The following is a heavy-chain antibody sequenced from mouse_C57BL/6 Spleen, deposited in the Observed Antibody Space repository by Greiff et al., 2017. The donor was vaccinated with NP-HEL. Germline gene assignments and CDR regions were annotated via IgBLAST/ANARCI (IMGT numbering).Heavy chain of an antibody. V-gene: IGHV1-81*01. Sequence: VQLQQSGAELARPGASVKLSCKASGYTFTSYGISWVKQRTGQGLEWIGEIYPRSGTTYYNEKFKGKATLTADKSSSTAYMELRSLTSEDSAVYFCAREGTGSAWFAYWGQGTLVTVSA. CDR1: GYTFTSYG. CDR2: IYPRSGTT. J-gene: IGHJ3*01. D-gene: IGHD4-1*01. CDR3: AREGTGSAWFAY.